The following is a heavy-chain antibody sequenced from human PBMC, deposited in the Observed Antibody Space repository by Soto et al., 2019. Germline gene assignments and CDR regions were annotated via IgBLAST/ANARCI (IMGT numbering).Heavy chain of an antibody. CDR1: GFTFTSSA. V-gene: IGHV1-58*01. CDR2: IVVGSGNT. Sequence: GASVKVSCKASGFTFTSSAVQWVRQARGQRLEWIGWIVVGSGNTNYAQKFQERVTITRDMSTSTADMELSSLRSEDTAVYYCAGEAPGVAASPRSLVPWGQGTLVTAYS. D-gene: IGHD6-6*01. J-gene: IGHJ5*02. CDR3: AGEAPGVAASPRSLVP.